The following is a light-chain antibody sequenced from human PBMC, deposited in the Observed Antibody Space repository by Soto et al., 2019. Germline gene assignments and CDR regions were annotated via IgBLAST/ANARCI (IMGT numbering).Light chain of an antibody. CDR2: EGS. V-gene: IGLV2-23*03. Sequence: QSALTQPASVSGSPGQSITISCTGTSSDIGVYNFVSWYQQHPGKAPKLMISEGSKRPSGVSNRFSGSKSGNTASLTISGLQAEDEADYYCCSYAGYSSFVFGTGTKLTVL. CDR3: CSYAGYSSFV. CDR1: SSDIGVYNF. J-gene: IGLJ1*01.